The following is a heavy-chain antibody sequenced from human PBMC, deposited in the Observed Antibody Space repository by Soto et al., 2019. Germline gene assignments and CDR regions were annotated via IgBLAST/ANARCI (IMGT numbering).Heavy chain of an antibody. CDR3: ARNSGSYADDAFDI. CDR1: GGTFSSYA. J-gene: IGHJ3*02. CDR2: IIPIFGTA. V-gene: IGHV1-69*12. Sequence: QVQLVQSGAGVKKPGSSVKVSCKASGGTFSSYAISWVRQAPGQGLEWMGGIIPIFGTANYAQKFQGRVTITADESTSTAYMELSSLRSEDTAVYYCARNSGSYADDAFDIWGQGTMVTVSS. D-gene: IGHD1-26*01.